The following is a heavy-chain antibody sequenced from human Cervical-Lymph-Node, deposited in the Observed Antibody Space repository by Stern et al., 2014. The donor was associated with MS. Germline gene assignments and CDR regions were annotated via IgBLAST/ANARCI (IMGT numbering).Heavy chain of an antibody. CDR1: GGSISSGSYY. CDR3: ARDCRLRYFDNYGMDV. D-gene: IGHD3-9*01. CDR2: IYTSGST. V-gene: IGHV4-61*02. Sequence: VQLEESGPGLVKPSQTLSLTCTVSGGSISSGSYYWSWIRQPAGKGLEWIGRIYTSGSTNYHPSLKTRFTITVDTPNNQFPLNLRPVTAADTAVYYCARDCRLRYFDNYGMDVWGQGTTVTVSS. J-gene: IGHJ6*02.